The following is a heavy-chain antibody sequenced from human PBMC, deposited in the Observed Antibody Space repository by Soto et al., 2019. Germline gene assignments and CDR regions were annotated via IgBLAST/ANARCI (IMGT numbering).Heavy chain of an antibody. Sequence: QVQLVQSGAEVKKPGSSVKVSCKASGGTFSSYAISWVRQAPGQGLEWLGGVIPIFGTANYAQKFQGRVTISADESPSTAYMELSSQRSEYTALYYCARDRYGDYDSRWYFDLWGRGTLVTVS. D-gene: IGHD4-17*01. CDR3: ARDRYGDYDSRWYFDL. V-gene: IGHV1-69*01. CDR2: VIPIFGTA. J-gene: IGHJ2*01. CDR1: GGTFSSYA.